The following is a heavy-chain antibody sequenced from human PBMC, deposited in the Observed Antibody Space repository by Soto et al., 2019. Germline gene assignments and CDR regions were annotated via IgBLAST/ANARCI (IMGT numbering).Heavy chain of an antibody. CDR1: GGSFSGYY. V-gene: IGHV4-34*01. Sequence: SETLSLTCAVYGGSFSGYYWSWIRQPPGKGLEWIGEINHSGSTNYNPSLKSRVTISVDTSKSQFSLRLSSVTAADTAVYYCARVGITIFGVVIERGWFDPWGQGTLVTVSS. J-gene: IGHJ5*02. D-gene: IGHD3-3*01. CDR2: INHSGST. CDR3: ARVGITIFGVVIERGWFDP.